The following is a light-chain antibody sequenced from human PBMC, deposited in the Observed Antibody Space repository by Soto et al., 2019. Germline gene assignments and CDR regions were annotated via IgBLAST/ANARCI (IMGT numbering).Light chain of an antibody. CDR1: QSGSSRY. J-gene: IGKJ1*01. CDR3: QQYGSSPCT. V-gene: IGKV3-20*01. CDR2: GAS. Sequence: EIVLTQSPGTLSLSPGERATLSCRASQSGSSRYLAWFQQKRGQAPRVLIYGASSSATGLPDRFSGSGSVTAFPLTISRLEPEDFAVYYCQQYGSSPCTFVQVTKVQIK.